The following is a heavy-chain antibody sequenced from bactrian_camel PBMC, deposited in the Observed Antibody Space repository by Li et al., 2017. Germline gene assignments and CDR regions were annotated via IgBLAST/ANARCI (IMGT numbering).Heavy chain of an antibody. CDR2: IYHGGGAT. Sequence: QLVESGGGSVSAGGSLRLSCTASEFTYSRTWLGWFRQGPGKEREGVAAIYHGGGATAYADSVKGRFTISQDKAMKTVYLQMNMLKPEDTAMYYCAAAGHDVCIAIAQRRLIASLATHWGQGTQVTVS. CDR1: EFTYSRTW. D-gene: IGHD4*01. CDR3: AAAGHDVCIAIAQRRLIASLATH. V-gene: IGHV3S25*01. J-gene: IGHJ4*01.